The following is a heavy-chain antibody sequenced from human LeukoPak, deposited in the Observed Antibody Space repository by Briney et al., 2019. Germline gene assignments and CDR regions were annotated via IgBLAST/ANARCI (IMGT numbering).Heavy chain of an antibody. Sequence: GGSLRLSCAASGLTFSSYGMSWVRQAPGKGLEWVSTITGTGGTTYYADSVKGRFTISRDNSMDTLYLQMNSLRAEDTAVYYCAKRGYYYDSSAYYYFDYWGQGTLVTASS. CDR1: GLTFSSYG. CDR2: ITGTGGTT. D-gene: IGHD3-22*01. J-gene: IGHJ4*02. CDR3: AKRGYYYDSSAYYYFDY. V-gene: IGHV3-23*01.